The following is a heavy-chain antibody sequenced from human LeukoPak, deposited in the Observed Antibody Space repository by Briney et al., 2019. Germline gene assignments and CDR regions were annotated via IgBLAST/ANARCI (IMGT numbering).Heavy chain of an antibody. CDR3: ARGSRYSYGQTKNYYYYYYMDV. V-gene: IGHV4-59*01. J-gene: IGHJ6*03. CDR2: IYYSGST. CDR1: GGSISSYY. Sequence: SETLSLTCTVSGGSISSYYWSWIRQPPGKGLEWIGYIYYSGSTNYNPSLKSRVTISVDTSKNQFSLKLSSVTAADTAVYYCARGSRYSYGQTKNYYYYYYMDVWGKGTTVTVSS. D-gene: IGHD5-18*01.